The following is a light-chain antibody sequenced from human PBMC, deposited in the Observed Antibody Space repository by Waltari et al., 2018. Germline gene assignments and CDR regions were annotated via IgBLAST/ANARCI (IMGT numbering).Light chain of an antibody. CDR3: QQSYSTPFT. V-gene: IGKV1-39*01. CDR1: QSISSY. CDR2: AAS. J-gene: IGKJ3*01. Sequence: DIHMTQSPSSLSACVGDRVTITCRASQSISSYLNWYQQKPGKAPKLLIYAASSLQSGVPSRFSGSGSGTDFTLTISSLQPEDFATYYCQQSYSTPFTFGPGTKVDIK.